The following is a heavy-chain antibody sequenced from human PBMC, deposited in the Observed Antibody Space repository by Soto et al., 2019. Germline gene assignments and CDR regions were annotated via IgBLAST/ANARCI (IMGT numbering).Heavy chain of an antibody. Sequence: QVQLVQSGAEVKKPGSSVKVSCKASGGTFSSYTISWVRQAPGQGLEWMGRIIPILGIANYAQKFQGRVTMTADKSTSTAYMELSSLRSEDTAVYYCARVPSTRSLRAFDIWRQGTMVTVSS. J-gene: IGHJ3*02. CDR1: GGTFSSYT. CDR2: IIPILGIA. V-gene: IGHV1-69*02. CDR3: ARVPSTRSLRAFDI.